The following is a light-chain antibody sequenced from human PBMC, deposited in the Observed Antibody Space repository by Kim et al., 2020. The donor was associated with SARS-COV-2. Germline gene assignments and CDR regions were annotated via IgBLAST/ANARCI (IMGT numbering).Light chain of an antibody. Sequence: VALGQTASITCGGNNIGSKNVHWYQQKPGQAPVLVIYRDTNRPSGIPERFSGSNSGNTATLTISRAQAGDEADYYCQVWDSSTVIFGRGTQLTVL. V-gene: IGLV3-9*01. J-gene: IGLJ2*01. CDR1: NIGSKN. CDR3: QVWDSSTVI. CDR2: RDT.